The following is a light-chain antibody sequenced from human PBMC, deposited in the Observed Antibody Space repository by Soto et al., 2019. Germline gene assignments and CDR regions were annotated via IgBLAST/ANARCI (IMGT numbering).Light chain of an antibody. CDR3: MQSIQVPPT. CDR1: QSLLHSDGKTY. V-gene: IGKV2D-29*01. CDR2: EVS. Sequence: DIVMTQSPLSLSVTPGQPASISCKSSQSLLHSDGKTYFYWYLQKAGQPPQLLIYEVSNRISGVPERFSGSGSGTDFTLKISRVEAEDVGVYYCMQSIQVPPTFGQGTKVEIK. J-gene: IGKJ1*01.